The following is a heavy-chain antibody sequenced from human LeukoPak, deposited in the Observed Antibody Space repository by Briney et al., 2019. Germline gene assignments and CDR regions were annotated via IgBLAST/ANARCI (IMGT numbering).Heavy chain of an antibody. D-gene: IGHD6-13*01. CDR1: GGSFSGYY. V-gene: IGHV4-34*01. J-gene: IGHJ4*02. CDR2: INHSGST. CDR3: ARSSPKGASRSMDPFYY. Sequence: PSETLSLTCAVYGGSFSGYYWSWIRQPPGKGLEWIGEINHSGSTNYNPSLKSRVTISVDTSKNQFSLKLSSVTAADTAVYYCARSSPKGASRSMDPFYYWGQGTLVTGPS.